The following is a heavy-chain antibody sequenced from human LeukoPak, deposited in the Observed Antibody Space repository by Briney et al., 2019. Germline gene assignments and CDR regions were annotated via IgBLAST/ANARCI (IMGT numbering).Heavy chain of an antibody. D-gene: IGHD2-15*01. V-gene: IGHV1-69*05. J-gene: IGHJ4*02. Sequence: SVKVSCKASGGTFSSYAISWVRQAPGQGLEWMGGIIPIFGTANYAQKFQGRVTMTRDTSISTAYMELSRLRSDDTAVYYCARDLRCSGGSCYSSSDYWGQGTLVTVSS. CDR1: GGTFSSYA. CDR3: ARDLRCSGGSCYSSSDY. CDR2: IIPIFGTA.